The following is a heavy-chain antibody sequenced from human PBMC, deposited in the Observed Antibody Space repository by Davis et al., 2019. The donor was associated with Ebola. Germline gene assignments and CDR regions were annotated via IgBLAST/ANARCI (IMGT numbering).Heavy chain of an antibody. Sequence: MPSETLSLTCTVSGGSVSNYYWSWIRQPPGKGLEWIGYIYYRGSTNYNPSLKSRVTISVDTSKNQFSLKLSSVTAADTAVYYCARGGDSSSWYYYYGMDVWGQGTTVTVSS. CDR1: GGSVSNYY. D-gene: IGHD6-13*01. V-gene: IGHV4-59*02. J-gene: IGHJ6*02. CDR2: IYYRGST. CDR3: ARGGDSSSWYYYYGMDV.